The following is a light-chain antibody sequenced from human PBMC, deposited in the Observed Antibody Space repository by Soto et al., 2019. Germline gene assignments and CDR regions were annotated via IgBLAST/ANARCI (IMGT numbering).Light chain of an antibody. CDR3: QEYGGSPRT. J-gene: IGKJ1*01. CDR2: DAS. V-gene: IGKV1-5*01. CDR1: QSISSW. Sequence: DMQMTQSPSTLSASVGDRVTITCRASQSISSWLAWYQQKAGKAPKLLIYDASTLESGVPSRFSGSGSGTDFTLTITRLEPEDFAVYYCQEYGGSPRTFGQGTKGDI.